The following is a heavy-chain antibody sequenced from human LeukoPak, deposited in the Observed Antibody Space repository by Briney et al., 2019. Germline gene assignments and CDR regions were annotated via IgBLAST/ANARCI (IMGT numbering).Heavy chain of an antibody. CDR2: IRSDGNNK. CDR3: ARDTGDYYDSSGYYYAGWFDP. CDR1: GFTFSSYG. D-gene: IGHD3-22*01. J-gene: IGHJ5*02. Sequence: GGSLRLSCAASGFTFSSYGMHWVRQAPGKGLEWVAFIRSDGNNKFYADSLKGRFTVFRDNSRNNVYLQMNSLRIEDTAVYYRARDTGDYYDSSGYYYAGWFDPWGQGTLVTVSS. V-gene: IGHV3-30*02.